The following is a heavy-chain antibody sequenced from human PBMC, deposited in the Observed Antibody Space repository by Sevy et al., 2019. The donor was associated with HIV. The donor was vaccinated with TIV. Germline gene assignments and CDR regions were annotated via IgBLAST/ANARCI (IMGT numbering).Heavy chain of an antibody. D-gene: IGHD3-10*01. CDR2: ISYDGSKK. J-gene: IGHJ4*02. Sequence: GGSLRLSCAASGFTFSIYGMHWVRQAPGKGLEWVALISYDGSKKFYADSVTGRFNISRDNSKNRVYLQVDSLRDEDTAVYHCAKAEAVWFGEFPFGSWGQGTLVTVSS. CDR1: GFTFSIYG. CDR3: AKAEAVWFGEFPFGS. V-gene: IGHV3-30*18.